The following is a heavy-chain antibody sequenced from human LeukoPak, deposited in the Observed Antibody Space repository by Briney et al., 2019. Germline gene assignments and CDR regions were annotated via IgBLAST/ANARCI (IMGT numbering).Heavy chain of an antibody. J-gene: IGHJ6*03. D-gene: IGHD2-15*01. Sequence: PSETLSLTCSVSGDSISFSSYYWSWIRQPPGKGLEWIGYIYHSGSTNYNPSLKSRVSISVDTSKNHFSLKVSSVTAADTAVYYCARTPFHYMDVWGKGTTVTVSS. CDR1: GDSISFSSYY. V-gene: IGHV4-61*03. CDR3: ARTPFHYMDV. CDR2: IYHSGST.